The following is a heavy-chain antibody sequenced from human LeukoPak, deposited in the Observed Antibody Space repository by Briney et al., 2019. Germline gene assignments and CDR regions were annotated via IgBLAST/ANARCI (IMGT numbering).Heavy chain of an antibody. CDR1: GGSISSYY. CDR3: ARIAGTGSYYYYMDV. J-gene: IGHJ6*03. CDR2: IYISGGS. D-gene: IGHD1-1*01. V-gene: IGHV4-4*07. Sequence: PSETLSLTCTVSGGSISSYYWSWIRQPAGKGLEWIGRIYISGGSDHNPSLKSRVTMSVDTSKNQFSLELSAVTAADTAVYYCARIAGTGSYYYYMDVWGKGTTVTVSS.